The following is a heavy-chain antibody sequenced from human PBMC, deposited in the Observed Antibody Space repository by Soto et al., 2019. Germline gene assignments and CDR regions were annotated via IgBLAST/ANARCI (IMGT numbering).Heavy chain of an antibody. Sequence: SVKVSCKDSGGTFSSYAISWVRQAPGQGLEWMGGIIPIFGTANYAQKFQGRVTITADESTSTAYMELSSLRSEDTAVYYCASTVVVTAIPTRAYYFDYWGQGTLVTVSS. J-gene: IGHJ4*02. CDR2: IIPIFGTA. V-gene: IGHV1-69*13. CDR1: GGTFSSYA. D-gene: IGHD2-21*02. CDR3: ASTVVVTAIPTRAYYFDY.